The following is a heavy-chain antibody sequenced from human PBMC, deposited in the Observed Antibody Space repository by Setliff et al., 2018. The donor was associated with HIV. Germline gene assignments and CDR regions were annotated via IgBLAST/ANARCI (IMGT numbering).Heavy chain of an antibody. D-gene: IGHD5-12*01. CDR2: ISGGGGKT. J-gene: IGHJ5*01. CDR1: GFTLSDHA. Sequence: GSLRLSCAASGFTLSDHAMAWVRQAPGKGLECVSIISGGGGKTYYADSVKGRFTISRDNSNNRLYLQMNSLTAEDTALYYCTQDRARSIVALFDSWGQGTLVTVSS. CDR3: TQDRARSIVALFDS. V-gene: IGHV3-23*01.